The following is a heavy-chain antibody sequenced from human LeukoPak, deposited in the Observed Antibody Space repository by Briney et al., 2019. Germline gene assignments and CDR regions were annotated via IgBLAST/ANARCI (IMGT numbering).Heavy chain of an antibody. CDR3: ARVVIDFWSGYYTTYYFDY. Sequence: ASVKVSCKASGYTFTSYGISWVRQAPGQGLAWMGWISAYNGNTNYAQKLQGRVTMTTDTSTSTAYMELRSLRSDDTAVYYCARVVIDFWSGYYTTYYFDYWGQGTLVTVSS. CDR1: GYTFTSYG. D-gene: IGHD3-3*01. V-gene: IGHV1-18*01. J-gene: IGHJ4*02. CDR2: ISAYNGNT.